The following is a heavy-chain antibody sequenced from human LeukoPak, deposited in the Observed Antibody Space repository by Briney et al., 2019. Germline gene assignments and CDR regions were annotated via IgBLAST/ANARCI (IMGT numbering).Heavy chain of an antibody. D-gene: IGHD5-18*01. CDR3: AKDAYSGFSSSYNMDS. Sequence: ASVKVSCKASGYTVTGHYLHWVRQAPGQGLEWMGWLNPNSGGTNYAQKFQGRVTMTRDTSINTAYMELKSLTSDDTAMYYCAKDAYSGFSSSYNMDSWGQGTLVTVSS. J-gene: IGHJ4*02. CDR1: GYTVTGHY. V-gene: IGHV1-2*02. CDR2: LNPNSGGT.